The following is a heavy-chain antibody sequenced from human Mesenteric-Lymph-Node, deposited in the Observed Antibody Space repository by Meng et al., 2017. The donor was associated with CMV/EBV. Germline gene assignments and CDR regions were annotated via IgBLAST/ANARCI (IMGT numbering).Heavy chain of an antibody. Sequence: GGSLRLSCKGSGYSFTSYWIGWVRQMPGKGLEWMGIIYPGDSDTRYSPSFQGQVTISADKSISTAYLQWSSLKASDTAMYYCARLLNSNYGLTDYWGQGTLVTVSS. CDR3: ARLLNSNYGLTDY. V-gene: IGHV5-51*01. CDR1: GYSFTSYW. CDR2: IYPGDSDT. D-gene: IGHD4-11*01. J-gene: IGHJ4*02.